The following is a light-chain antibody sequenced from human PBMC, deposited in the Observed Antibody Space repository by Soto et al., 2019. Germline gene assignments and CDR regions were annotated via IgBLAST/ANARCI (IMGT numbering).Light chain of an antibody. V-gene: IGLV2-14*01. Sequence: QSALTRPAPVSGSPGQPVPTPCIGTTSDIGPYNYVSWYQQHPDKAPKVLLYEVTDRPSGPSDLFSGSTSANAAYPTIPRLPAHDEADYYGNYYSSNAAPSVFGTGTKGTVL. CDR3: NYYSSNAAPSV. CDR2: EVT. CDR1: TSDIGPYNY. J-gene: IGLJ1*01.